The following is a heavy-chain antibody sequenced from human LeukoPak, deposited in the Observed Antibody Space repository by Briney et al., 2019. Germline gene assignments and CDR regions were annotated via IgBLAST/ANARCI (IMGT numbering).Heavy chain of an antibody. J-gene: IGHJ4*02. Sequence: GASVKVSCKASGYTFTSYAMHWVRQAPGQRLEWMGWINAGNGNTKYSQKFQGRVTITRDTSASTAYMELSSLRSEDTAVYYCARAPPLLNCYGSSGYPFDYWGQGTLVTVSS. CDR1: GYTFTSYA. CDR3: ARAPPLLNCYGSSGYPFDY. V-gene: IGHV1-3*01. D-gene: IGHD3-22*01. CDR2: INAGNGNT.